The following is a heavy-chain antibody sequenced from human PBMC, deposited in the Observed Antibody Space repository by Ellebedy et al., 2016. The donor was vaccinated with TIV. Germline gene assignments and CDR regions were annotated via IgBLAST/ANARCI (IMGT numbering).Heavy chain of an antibody. D-gene: IGHD3-10*01. CDR3: ARWFGELLYVRWFDP. CDR2: IYYSGST. V-gene: IGHV4-39*01. Sequence: SETLSLTCTVSGDSISGSSYYWGWIRQPPGKGLEWIGSIYYSGSTDYNPSLKSRVTISVDTSKNQFSLRLSSVTAADTAVYYCARWFGELLYVRWFDPWGQGTLVTVSS. CDR1: GDSISGSSYY. J-gene: IGHJ5*02.